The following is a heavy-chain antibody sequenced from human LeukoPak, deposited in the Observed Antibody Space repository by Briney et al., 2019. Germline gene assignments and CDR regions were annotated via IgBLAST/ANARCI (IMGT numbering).Heavy chain of an antibody. J-gene: IGHJ6*02. CDR2: IVVGSGHT. CDR3: AATIAADTAYYGMDV. Sequence: EASVKVSCKASGFTFSTSAMQWVRQARGQGLEWIGWIVVGSGHTNYAQKFQERVTITRDMSTSTAYMELSSLRSEDTAVYYCAATIAADTAYYGMDVWGQGTTVTVSS. V-gene: IGHV1-58*02. D-gene: IGHD6-13*01. CDR1: GFTFSTSA.